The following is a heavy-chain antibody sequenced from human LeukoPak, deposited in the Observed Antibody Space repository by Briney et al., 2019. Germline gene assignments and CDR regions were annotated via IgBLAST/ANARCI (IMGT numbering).Heavy chain of an antibody. Sequence: GGSLRLSCTVSGFTVSSNSMSWVRQAPGKGLEWVSFIYSDNTHYSDSVKGRFTISRDNAKNSLYLQMDSLRAEDTAVYYCAGGVALNYWGQGTLVTVSS. CDR1: GFTVSSNS. CDR3: AGGVALNY. CDR2: IYSDNT. D-gene: IGHD2-8*01. V-gene: IGHV3-53*01. J-gene: IGHJ4*02.